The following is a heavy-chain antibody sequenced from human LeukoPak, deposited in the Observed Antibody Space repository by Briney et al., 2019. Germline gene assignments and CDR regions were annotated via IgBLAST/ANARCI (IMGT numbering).Heavy chain of an antibody. CDR2: MNPNSGYT. CDR1: GYTFNSYA. V-gene: IGHV1-8*01. CDR3: ARGRDIVVVPAAIYAGTYAFDI. Sequence: ASVKVSCKASGYTFNSYAITWVRQATGQGREWMGWMNPNSGYTGYAQKFQGRVTMTRDTSIGTAYMEVSSLTSEDTAVYYCARGRDIVVVPAAIYAGTYAFDIWGQGTMVTVSS. D-gene: IGHD2-2*02. J-gene: IGHJ3*02.